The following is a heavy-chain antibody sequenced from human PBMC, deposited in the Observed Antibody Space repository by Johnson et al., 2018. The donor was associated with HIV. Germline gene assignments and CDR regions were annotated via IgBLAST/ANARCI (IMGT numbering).Heavy chain of an antibody. CDR1: GFTFSSYA. J-gene: IGHJ3*02. CDR2: ISYDGSNK. V-gene: IGHV3-30-3*01. CDR3: ARDRVWFGELYAFDI. D-gene: IGHD3-10*01. Sequence: QVQLVESGGGVVQPGRSLRLSCAASGFTFSSYAMHWVRQAPCKGLEWVAVISYDGSNKYYADSVKGRFTISRDNSKNTLYLQMNSLRAEDTAVYYCARDRVWFGELYAFDIWGQGTMVTVSS.